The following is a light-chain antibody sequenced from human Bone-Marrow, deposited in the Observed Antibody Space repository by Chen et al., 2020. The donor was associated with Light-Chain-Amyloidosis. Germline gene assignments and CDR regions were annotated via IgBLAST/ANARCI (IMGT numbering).Light chain of an antibody. Sequence: SYELTQPPSVSVSPGQPPRSTRSGDDLPTKYAYWYQQKPGQAPVLVIHRDTERPSGISEQFSGSSSGTTATLTISGVQAEDEADYHCQSADSSGTYEVIFGGGTKLTVL. CDR2: RDT. CDR3: QSADSSGTYEVI. J-gene: IGLJ2*01. V-gene: IGLV3-25*03. CDR1: DLPTKY.